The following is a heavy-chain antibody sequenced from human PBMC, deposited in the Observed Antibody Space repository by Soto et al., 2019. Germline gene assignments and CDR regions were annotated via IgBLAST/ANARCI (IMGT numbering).Heavy chain of an antibody. CDR3: AKDRGGYTGYDYRNFAMDV. CDR2: MSSDGSNK. CDR1: GFTFSSYG. Sequence: QMQLVESGGGVVQPGRSLRLSCVVSGFTFSSYGMHWVRQAPGKGLEWVAVMSSDGSNKYYADSVKGRFIISRDNSRNTLYLQMNSLRAEDSAVYYCAKDRGGYTGYDYRNFAMDVGGQGTTVTVSS. J-gene: IGHJ6*02. V-gene: IGHV3-30*18. D-gene: IGHD5-12*01.